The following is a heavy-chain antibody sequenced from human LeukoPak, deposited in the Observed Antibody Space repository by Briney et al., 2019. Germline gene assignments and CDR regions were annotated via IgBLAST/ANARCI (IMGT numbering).Heavy chain of an antibody. J-gene: IGHJ4*01. CDR1: GGSFSGYY. D-gene: IGHD3-3*01. CDR3: ARHYDFWSAYFRGFFDQ. V-gene: IGHV4-34*01. Sequence: PSETLSLTCAVYGGSFSGYYWTWIRQPPGKGLEWIGEIHYSGSATYNPSLKSRVTISVDTSKNQFSLKMNSVTAADTAVYYCARHYDFWSAYFRGFFDQWGHGTLVSVSS. CDR2: IHYSGSA.